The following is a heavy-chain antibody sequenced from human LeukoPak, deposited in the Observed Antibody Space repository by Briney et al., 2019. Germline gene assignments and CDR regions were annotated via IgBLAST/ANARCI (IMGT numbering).Heavy chain of an antibody. D-gene: IGHD3-22*01. CDR1: GFTFSSYW. CDR3: ARDHYYDSSGIPGVWFVVPTDAFDI. V-gene: IGHV3-74*01. Sequence: GGSLRLSCAASGFTFSSYWMHWVRQAPGKGLVWVSRINSDGSSTSYADSVKGRFTISRDNAKNTLYLQMNSLRAEDTAVYYCARDHYYDSSGIPGVWFVVPTDAFDIWGQGTMVTVSS. J-gene: IGHJ3*02. CDR2: INSDGSST.